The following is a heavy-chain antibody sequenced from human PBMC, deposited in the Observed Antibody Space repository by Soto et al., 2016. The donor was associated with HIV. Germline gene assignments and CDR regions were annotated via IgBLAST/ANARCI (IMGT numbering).Heavy chain of an antibody. CDR3: ARGSDLSIADXGMDV. CDR1: GFSFRSYV. CDR2: ISYDGSDE. D-gene: IGHD6-13*01. Sequence: VQLVESGGGVVQPGRSLKLSCSASGFSFRSYVLHWVRQAPGKGLEWVAVISYDGSDEYSADSVKGRFTISRDNSRNTLYLQMNSLRTEDTAVYYCARGSDLSIADXGMDVVGAQGTTVTVSS. J-gene: IGHJ6*01. V-gene: IGHV3-30*04.